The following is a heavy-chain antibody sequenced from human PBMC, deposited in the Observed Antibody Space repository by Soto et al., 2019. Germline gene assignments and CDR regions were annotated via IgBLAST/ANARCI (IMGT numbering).Heavy chain of an antibody. CDR2: IYYSGST. Sequence: SETLSLTCTVSGGSISSYYWSWIRQPPGKGLEWIGYIYYSGSTNYNPSLKSRVTISVDTSKNQFSLKLSSVTAADTAVYYCARGSGSSSWYLDYYYYMDVWGKGTTDTVSS. CDR1: GGSISSYY. CDR3: ARGSGSSSWYLDYYYYMDV. J-gene: IGHJ6*03. V-gene: IGHV4-59*01. D-gene: IGHD6-13*01.